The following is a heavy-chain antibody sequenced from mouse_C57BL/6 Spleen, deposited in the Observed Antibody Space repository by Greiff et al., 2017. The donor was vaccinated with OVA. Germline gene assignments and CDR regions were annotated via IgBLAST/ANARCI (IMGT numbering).Heavy chain of an antibody. Sequence: QVQLQQPGAELVKPGASVKMSCKASGYTFTSYWIPWVKQRPGQGLAWIGDIYPGSGSTNYNAKFKSKATMTVDTSSSTAYMQLSSLTSEDAAVYYCARDDATGGFAYWGQGTLVTVSA. V-gene: IGHV1-55*01. D-gene: IGHD1-1*01. CDR2: IYPGSGST. CDR1: GYTFTSYW. J-gene: IGHJ3*01. CDR3: ARDDATGGFAY.